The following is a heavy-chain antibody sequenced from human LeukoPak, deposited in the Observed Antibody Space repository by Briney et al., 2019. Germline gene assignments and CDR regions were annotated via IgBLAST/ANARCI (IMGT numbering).Heavy chain of an antibody. CDR2: ISYDGSNK. V-gene: IGHV3-30-3*01. CDR3: ASSLIAAAEDY. J-gene: IGHJ4*02. CDR1: GFTFSSYA. Sequence: GGSLRLSCAASGFTFSSYAMHWVRQAPGKGLEWVAVISYDGSNKYYADSVKGRFTISRDNAKNSLYLQMNSLRAEDTAVYYCASSLIAAAEDYWGQGTLVTVSS. D-gene: IGHD6-13*01.